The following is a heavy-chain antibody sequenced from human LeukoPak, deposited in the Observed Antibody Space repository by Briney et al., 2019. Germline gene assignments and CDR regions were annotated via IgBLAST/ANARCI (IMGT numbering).Heavy chain of an antibody. J-gene: IGHJ4*02. CDR2: IYTSGST. D-gene: IGHD3-22*01. Sequence: SQTLSLTCTVSGGSISSGSYYWSWIRQPAGKGLEWIGRIYTSGSTNYNPSLKSRVTISVDTSKNQFSLKLSSVTAADTAVYYCARGSGTYYYDSSGYYPDYWGQGTLVTVSS. CDR3: ARGSGTYYYDSSGYYPDY. V-gene: IGHV4-61*02. CDR1: GGSISSGSYY.